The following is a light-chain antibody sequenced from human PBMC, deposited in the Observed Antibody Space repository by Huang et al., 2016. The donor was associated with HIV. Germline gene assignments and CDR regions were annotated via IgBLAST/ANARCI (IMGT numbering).Light chain of an antibody. Sequence: EIVLTQSPGTLSLSPGDRATLSCRASQSVSSSYLAWYQQKPGQAPRLLIYAASSRATGIPDRFRGGGSGTDFTLTISRLEPEDFAVYYCQLYGSSRWTFGQGTKVEIK. CDR2: AAS. CDR3: QLYGSSRWT. J-gene: IGKJ1*01. V-gene: IGKV3-20*01. CDR1: QSVSSSY.